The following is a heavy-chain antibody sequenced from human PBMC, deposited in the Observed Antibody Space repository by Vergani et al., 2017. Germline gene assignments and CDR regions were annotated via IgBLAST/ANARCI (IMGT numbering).Heavy chain of an antibody. V-gene: IGHV3-23*01. CDR2: LTGGGGIT. J-gene: IGHJ4*02. D-gene: IGHD1-26*01. CDR1: GFTFSTYA. CDR3: VKDGGRYKNFFDS. Sequence: EVQLLESGGSLKQPGGSVRLSCAASGFTFSTYAMHWVRQAPGKGLEWVSALTGGGGITYYADSFKGRFIISRDNSGDTLYRQMNSLRPEDTATYYCVKDGGRYKNFFDSWGQGTLVTVSS.